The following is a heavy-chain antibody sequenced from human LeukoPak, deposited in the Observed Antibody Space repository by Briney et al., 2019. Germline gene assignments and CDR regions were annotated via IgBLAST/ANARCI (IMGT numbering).Heavy chain of an antibody. D-gene: IGHD6-19*01. V-gene: IGHV3-11*06. CDR2: ISSSSSYT. CDR1: GFTFSDYY. J-gene: IGHJ4*02. Sequence: PGGSLRLSCAASGFTFSDYYTSWIRQAPGKGLEWVSYISSSSSYTNYADSVKGRFTISRDNAKNSLYLQMNSLRAEDTAVYYCASIGGYSSGWYYHGYWGQGTLVTVSS. CDR3: ASIGGYSSGWYYHGY.